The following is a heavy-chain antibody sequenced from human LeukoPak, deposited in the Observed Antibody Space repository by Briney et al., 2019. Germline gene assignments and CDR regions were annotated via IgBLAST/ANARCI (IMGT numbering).Heavy chain of an antibody. CDR3: TTRGGSFSIFDY. CDR2: IKSKTDGGTT. CDR1: GFTFSDAW. J-gene: IGHJ4*02. Sequence: GGSLRLSWAASGFTFSDAWMSWLRQAPGKGLEWVGRIKSKTDGGTTDYAAPVKGRFTISRDDSKNTLYLQMNSLKTEDTAVYYCTTRGGSFSIFDYWGQGTLVTVSS. V-gene: IGHV3-15*01. D-gene: IGHD1-26*01.